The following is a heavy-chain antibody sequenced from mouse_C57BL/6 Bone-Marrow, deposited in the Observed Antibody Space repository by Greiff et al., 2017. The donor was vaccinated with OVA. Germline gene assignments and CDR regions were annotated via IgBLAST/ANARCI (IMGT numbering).Heavy chain of an antibody. CDR2: IDPSDSYT. CDR1: GYTFTSYW. Sequence: QVQLQQPGAELVMPGASVKLSCKASGYTFTSYWMHWVKQRPGQGLEWIGEIDPSDSYTNYNQTFKGKSTLTVDKSSSTAYMQLSSLTSEDSAVYYCERGLRRAKDYWGQGTSVTVSS. CDR3: ERGLRRAKDY. J-gene: IGHJ4*01. D-gene: IGHD2-2*01. V-gene: IGHV1-69*01.